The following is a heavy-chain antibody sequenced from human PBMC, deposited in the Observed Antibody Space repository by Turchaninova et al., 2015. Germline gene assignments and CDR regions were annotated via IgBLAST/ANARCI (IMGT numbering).Heavy chain of an antibody. D-gene: IGHD2-8*02. Sequence: GAGLLKPSETLSLTCAFSGGSSNGSYWTWTRQPPGKGLEWIGEINHSGSTNYNPSLKSRVIISVDTSKNQFSLKVSSVTAADTAVYYCARGRVLGDCTGGVCYTSFEYWGRGTLVTVSS. V-gene: IGHV4-34*01. CDR3: ARGRVLGDCTGGVCYTSFEY. CDR2: INHSGST. CDR1: GGSSNGSY. J-gene: IGHJ4*02.